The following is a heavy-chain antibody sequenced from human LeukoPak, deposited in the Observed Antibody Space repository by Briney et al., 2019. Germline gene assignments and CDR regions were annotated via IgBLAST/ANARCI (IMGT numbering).Heavy chain of an antibody. CDR2: IYSGGST. CDR3: AREANSGSYFDY. CDR1: GFTVSSNY. D-gene: IGHD1-26*01. J-gene: IGHJ4*02. V-gene: IGHV3-66*01. Sequence: GESLRLSCAASGFTVSSNYMSWVRQAPGKGLEWVSVIYSGGSTYYADSVKGRFTISRDNSKNTLYLQMNSLRAEDTAVYYCAREANSGSYFDYWGQGTLVTVSS.